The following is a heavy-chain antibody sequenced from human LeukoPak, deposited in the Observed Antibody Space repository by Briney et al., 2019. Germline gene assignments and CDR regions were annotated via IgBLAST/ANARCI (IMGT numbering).Heavy chain of an antibody. D-gene: IGHD6-19*01. CDR3: VKGYSSGWYNFQH. CDR2: ISSNGGST. J-gene: IGHJ1*01. V-gene: IGHV3-64D*06. Sequence: PGGSLRLSCSASGFTFSSYAMHWVRQAPGKGLEYVSAISSNGGSTYYADSVKGRFTISRDNSKNTLYLRMSSLRAEDTAVYYCVKGYSSGWYNFQHWGQGTLVTVSS. CDR1: GFTFSSYA.